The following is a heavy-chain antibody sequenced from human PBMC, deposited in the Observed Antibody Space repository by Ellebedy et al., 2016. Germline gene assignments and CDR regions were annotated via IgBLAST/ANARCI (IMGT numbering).Heavy chain of an antibody. CDR3: AISSLRPLYNWNYEGPVDQFDY. CDR1: GGSFSGYY. Sequence: SETLSLXXAVYGGSFSGYYWSWIRQPPGKGLEWIGEINHSGSTNYNPSLKSRVTISVDTSKNQFSLKLSSVTAADTAVYYCAISSLRPLYNWNYEGPVDQFDYWGQGTLVTVSS. V-gene: IGHV4-34*01. J-gene: IGHJ4*02. D-gene: IGHD1-7*01. CDR2: INHSGST.